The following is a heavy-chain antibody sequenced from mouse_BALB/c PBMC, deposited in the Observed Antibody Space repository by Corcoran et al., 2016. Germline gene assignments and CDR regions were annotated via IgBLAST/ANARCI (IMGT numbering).Heavy chain of an antibody. V-gene: IGHV1-26*01. D-gene: IGHD1-1*01. CDR2: INPYNGAT. Sequence: EAQLQQSGPELVKPGASVKISCKASGYSFTGYYMHWVKQSHVKSLEWIGRINPYNGATSYNQNFEDKASLTVDKSSSTAYMELHSLTSEDSAVYYCARGGTVVAKDYWGQGTTLTVSS. CDR3: ARGGTVVAKDY. CDR1: GYSFTGYY. J-gene: IGHJ2*01.